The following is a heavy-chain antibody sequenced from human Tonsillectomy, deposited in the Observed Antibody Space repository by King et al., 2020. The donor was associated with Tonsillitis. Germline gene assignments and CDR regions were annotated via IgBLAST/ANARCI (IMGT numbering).Heavy chain of an antibody. V-gene: IGHV1-2*04. Sequence: QLVQSGAEVKKPGASVKVSCKASGYTFTGYYMHWVRQAPGQGLEWLGWINPNSGGTNYAQKFQGWVTMTRDTSISTAYMELSRLRSDDTAVYYCARSGPGCTTGVCYTDYYYYYMDVWGQGTTVTVSS. CDR1: GYTFTGYY. D-gene: IGHD2-8*01. CDR3: ARSGPGCTTGVCYTDYYYYYMDV. J-gene: IGHJ6*03. CDR2: INPNSGGT.